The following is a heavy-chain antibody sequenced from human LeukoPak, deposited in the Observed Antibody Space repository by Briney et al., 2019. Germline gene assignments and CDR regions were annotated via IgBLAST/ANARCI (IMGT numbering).Heavy chain of an antibody. CDR2: KSYDGSNK. D-gene: IGHD5-24*01. J-gene: IGHJ4*02. V-gene: IGHV3-30*18. CDR3: AKGGRDGYNLGDYFDY. Sequence: GGSLRLSCAASGFTFSSYGMHWVRQAPGKGLEWVAVKSYDGSNKYYADSVKGRFTISRDNSKNTLYLQMNSLRAEDTAVYYCAKGGRDGYNLGDYFDYWGQGTLVTVSP. CDR1: GFTFSSYG.